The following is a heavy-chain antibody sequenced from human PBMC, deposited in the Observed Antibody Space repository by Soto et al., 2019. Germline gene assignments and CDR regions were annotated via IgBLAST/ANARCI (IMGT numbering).Heavy chain of an antibody. CDR3: ARGPNSGYDY. CDR2: INHSGST. D-gene: IGHD5-12*01. V-gene: IGHV4-34*01. J-gene: IGHJ4*02. CDR1: GGSFSGYY. Sequence: SETLSLTCAVYGGSFSGYYWSWIRQPPGKGLEWIGEINHSGSTNYNPSLKSRVTISVDTSKNQFSLKLSSVTAADTAVYYCARGPNSGYDYWGQGTLVTVSS.